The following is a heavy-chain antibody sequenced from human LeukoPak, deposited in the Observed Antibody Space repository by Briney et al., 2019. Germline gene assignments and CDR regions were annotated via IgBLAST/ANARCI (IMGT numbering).Heavy chain of an antibody. D-gene: IGHD3-3*01. J-gene: IGHJ4*02. CDR2: ISPDGSTT. V-gene: IGHV3-74*01. Sequence: GGSLRLSCAASGFTFSSYWMHWVRQAPGKGLVWVSRISPDGSTTGHADSVKGRFTTSRDNAKNTLFLQMNSLRAEDTAVYYCTRDFDFSSAIWGQGNLVTVSS. CDR1: GFTFSSYW. CDR3: TRDFDFSSAI.